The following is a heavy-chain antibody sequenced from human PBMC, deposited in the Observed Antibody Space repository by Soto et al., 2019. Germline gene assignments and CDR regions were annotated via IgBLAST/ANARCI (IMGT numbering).Heavy chain of an antibody. D-gene: IGHD3-16*01. J-gene: IGHJ6*02. CDR3: ARGIGGYFGVDYYSGMDV. Sequence: QVQLVQSGAEVKKPGASVKVSCKASGYTFTSYGISWVRQAPGQGLEWMGWISPYNGNTNYAQNLQGRVTMTTDTSTSIAYMELRSLRSDDTAVYCCARGIGGYFGVDYYSGMDVWGQGTTVTVSS. CDR1: GYTFTSYG. V-gene: IGHV1-18*01. CDR2: ISPYNGNT.